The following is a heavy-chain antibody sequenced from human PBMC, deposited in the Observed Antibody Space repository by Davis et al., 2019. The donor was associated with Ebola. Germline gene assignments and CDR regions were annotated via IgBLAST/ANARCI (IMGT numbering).Heavy chain of an antibody. D-gene: IGHD6-13*01. J-gene: IGHJ6*02. CDR2: ISYDGSNK. V-gene: IGHV3-30*18. CDR3: AKDSSSQTNYYYGMDV. Sequence: GGSLRLSCAASGFTFSSYGMHWVRQAPGKGLEWVAVISYDGSNKYYADSVKGRFTISRDNSKNTLYLQMNSLRAEDTALYYCAKDSSSQTNYYYGMDVWGQGTTVTVSS. CDR1: GFTFSSYG.